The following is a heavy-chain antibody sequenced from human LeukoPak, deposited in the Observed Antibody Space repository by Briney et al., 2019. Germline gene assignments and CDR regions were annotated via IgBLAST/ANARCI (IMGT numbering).Heavy chain of an antibody. CDR3: ARAPGYGGNLPDV. CDR1: GFTFSSYG. V-gene: IGHV3-30*03. Sequence: SGGSLRPSCAASGFTFSSYGIHWVRQAPGKGLEWVAVISYDGSNKFHADSVKGRFTVSRDNSKDTLYLQMNSLRAEDTAVYYCARAPGYGGNLPDVWGKGTTVTVSS. CDR2: ISYDGSNK. J-gene: IGHJ6*04. D-gene: IGHD4-23*01.